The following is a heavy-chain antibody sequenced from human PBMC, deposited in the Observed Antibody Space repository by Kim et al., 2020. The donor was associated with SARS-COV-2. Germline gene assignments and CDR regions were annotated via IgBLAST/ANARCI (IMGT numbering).Heavy chain of an antibody. D-gene: IGHD3-9*01. CDR3: ARVSDYDILTGYGPAGD. V-gene: IGHV3-30*07. Sequence: VKGRVTISRDNSKNTLYLQMNSLRAEDTAVYYCARVSDYDILTGYGPAGDWGQGTLVTVSS. J-gene: IGHJ4*02.